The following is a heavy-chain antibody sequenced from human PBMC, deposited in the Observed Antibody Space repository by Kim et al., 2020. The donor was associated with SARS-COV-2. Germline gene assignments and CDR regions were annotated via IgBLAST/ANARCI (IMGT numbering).Heavy chain of an antibody. CDR3: ARLYGDHDY. D-gene: IGHD4-17*01. V-gene: IGHV4-31*02. J-gene: IGHJ4*02. CDR2: GST. Sequence: GSTYYNPALKSRVTISVDTSKNQFSLKLSSVTAADTAVYYCARLYGDHDYWGQGTLVTVSS.